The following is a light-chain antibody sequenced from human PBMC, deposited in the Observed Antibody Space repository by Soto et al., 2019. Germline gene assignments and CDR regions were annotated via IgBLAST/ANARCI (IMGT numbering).Light chain of an antibody. CDR3: QQLDSYPLN. CDR2: DAS. CDR1: QTIGAN. Sequence: DIQMTQSPSSLSSSLGDRVTITCRASQTIGANLNWYLQKLGNAPTLLIYDASTLQSGVPSRFSGVEYVKDFALNVSSVQPEDIATYYCQQLDSYPLNLGGGTKVDIK. V-gene: IGKV1-39*01. J-gene: IGKJ4*01.